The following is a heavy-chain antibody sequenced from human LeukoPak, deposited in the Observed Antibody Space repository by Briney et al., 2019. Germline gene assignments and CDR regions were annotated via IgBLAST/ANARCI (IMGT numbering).Heavy chain of an antibody. D-gene: IGHD3-10*01. V-gene: IGHV3-30-3*01. J-gene: IGHJ5*02. CDR2: ISYDGSNK. Sequence: PGGSLRLSCAASGFSVSSDHMSWARQAPGKGLEWVAVISYDGSNKYYADSVKGRFTISRDNSKNTLYLQMNSLRAEDTAVYYCAREAPRGGWFDPWGQGTLVTVSS. CDR3: AREAPRGGWFDP. CDR1: GFSVSSDH.